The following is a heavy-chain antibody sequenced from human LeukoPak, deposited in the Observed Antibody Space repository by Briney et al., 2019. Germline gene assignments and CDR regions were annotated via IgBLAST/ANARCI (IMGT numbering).Heavy chain of an antibody. J-gene: IGHJ5*02. V-gene: IGHV3-23*01. CDR1: GFTIRSYD. CDR2: IRPSEDNT. D-gene: IGHD6-19*01. Sequence: GGSLRLSCAASGFTIRSYDMTGVRQAPGRGLEGVSSIRPSEDNTYYGDSVEDRFTISRDNSKNTVYLQMNNMRVDDTAVYYCARVAGWHWFDPWGQGTLVTVSS. CDR3: ARVAGWHWFDP.